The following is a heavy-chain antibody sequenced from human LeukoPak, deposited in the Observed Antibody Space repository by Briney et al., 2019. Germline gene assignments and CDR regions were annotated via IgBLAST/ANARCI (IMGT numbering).Heavy chain of an antibody. CDR3: ARGLENYDILTGYYLEAFDI. V-gene: IGHV4-30-4*01. CDR1: GGSISSGDYY. CDR2: IYYSGST. J-gene: IGHJ3*02. D-gene: IGHD3-9*01. Sequence: SGTLSLTCTVSGGSISSGDYYWSWIRQPPGKGLEWLGYIYYSGSTYYNPSLKSRVTISVDTSKNQFSLKLSSVTAADTAVYYCARGLENYDILTGYYLEAFDIWGQGTMVTVSS.